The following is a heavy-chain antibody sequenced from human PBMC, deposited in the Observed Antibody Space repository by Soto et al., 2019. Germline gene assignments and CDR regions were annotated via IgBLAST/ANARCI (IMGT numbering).Heavy chain of an antibody. Sequence: PSQTLSLTCAISGDSVSSNRAAWNWIRQSPSGGLEWLGRTYYRSKWYNDYAVSVKSRITINPDTSKNQFSLQLNSVTPEDTAVYYCARAWGFSSGWYGSFSYWGQGTLVTVPS. CDR3: ARAWGFSSGWYGSFSY. V-gene: IGHV6-1*01. J-gene: IGHJ4*02. CDR1: GDSVSSNRAA. CDR2: TYYRSKWYN. D-gene: IGHD6-19*01.